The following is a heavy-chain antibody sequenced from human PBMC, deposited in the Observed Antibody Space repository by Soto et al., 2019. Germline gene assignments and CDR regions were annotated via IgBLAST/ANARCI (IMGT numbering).Heavy chain of an antibody. Sequence: PGGSLRLSCAASGFTFTRYSTNWGRQAPGKGLEWGSSISSTTNYIYYGDSMKGRSTISRDNAKNSLCLEMNSLRAEDTAVYYCARESEDLTSNFDYWGQGTLVTVSS. CDR2: ISSTTNYI. CDR3: ARESEDLTSNFDY. V-gene: IGHV3-21*06. J-gene: IGHJ4*02. CDR1: GFTFTRYS.